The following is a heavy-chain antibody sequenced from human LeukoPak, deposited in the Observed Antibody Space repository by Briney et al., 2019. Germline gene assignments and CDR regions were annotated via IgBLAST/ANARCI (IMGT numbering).Heavy chain of an antibody. CDR1: GYTFTGYY. D-gene: IGHD2-15*01. J-gene: IGHJ5*02. CDR3: ARGNVVVVAATLRFDP. V-gene: IGHV1-2*02. Sequence: ASVKVSCKASGYTFTGYYMHWVRQAPGQGLEWMGWINPNSGGTNYAQKFQGRVTMTRDTSIGTAYMELSRLRSDDTAVYYCARGNVVVVAATLRFDPWGQGTLVTVSS. CDR2: INPNSGGT.